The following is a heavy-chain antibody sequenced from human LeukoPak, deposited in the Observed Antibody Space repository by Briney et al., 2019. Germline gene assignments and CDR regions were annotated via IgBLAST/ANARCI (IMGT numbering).Heavy chain of an antibody. CDR3: ARARRAYGAYDFWSGYSLDY. J-gene: IGHJ4*02. Sequence: GSSVKVSCKASGGTFSSYAISWVRQAPGQGLEWMGGIIPIFGTANYAQKFQGRVTITTDESTSTAYMELSSLRSEDTAVYYCARARRAYGAYDFWSGYSLDYWGQGTLVTVSS. CDR2: IIPIFGTA. V-gene: IGHV1-69*05. D-gene: IGHD3-3*01. CDR1: GGTFSSYA.